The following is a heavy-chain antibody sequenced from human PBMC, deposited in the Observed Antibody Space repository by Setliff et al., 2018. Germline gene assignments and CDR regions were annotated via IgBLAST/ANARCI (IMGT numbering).Heavy chain of an antibody. V-gene: IGHV1-69*13. CDR3: ARLPHTPNWNYRREVFDY. Sequence: ASVKVSCKASGGTFSSYAISWVRQAPGQGLEWMGRIIPIFGTANYAQKFQGRVTITADESTSTVYMELSSLRSEDTAVYYCARLPHTPNWNYRREVFDYWGQGTLVTVSS. CDR1: GGTFSSYA. CDR2: IIPIFGTA. D-gene: IGHD1-7*01. J-gene: IGHJ4*02.